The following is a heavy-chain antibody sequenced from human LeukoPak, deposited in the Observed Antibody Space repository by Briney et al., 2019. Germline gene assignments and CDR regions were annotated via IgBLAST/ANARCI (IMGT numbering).Heavy chain of an antibody. CDR2: IYYSGST. Sequence: SETLSLTCTVSGGSISSSSYYWGWIRQPPGKGLEWIGSIYYSGSTYYNPSLKSRVTISVDTSKNQFSLKLSSVTAADTAVYYCARYGGYYDILTGYSRVDYWGQGTLVTVSS. J-gene: IGHJ4*02. CDR1: GGSISSSSYY. V-gene: IGHV4-39*01. CDR3: ARYGGYYDILTGYSRVDY. D-gene: IGHD3-9*01.